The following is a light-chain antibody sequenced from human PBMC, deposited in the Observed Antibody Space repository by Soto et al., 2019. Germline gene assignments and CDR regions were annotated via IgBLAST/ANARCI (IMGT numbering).Light chain of an antibody. V-gene: IGKV3-15*01. J-gene: IGKJ1*01. CDR2: GAS. CDR1: QSVSSN. CDR3: QQYKNGWT. Sequence: EIVMTQTPATLSVSPGERATLSGRASQSVSSNLAWYQQKPGQAPRLLIYGASTRATGIPAKFSGGGSGTEFTLTISSLQSEDFAIYYCQQYKNGWTFGQGTKVDIK.